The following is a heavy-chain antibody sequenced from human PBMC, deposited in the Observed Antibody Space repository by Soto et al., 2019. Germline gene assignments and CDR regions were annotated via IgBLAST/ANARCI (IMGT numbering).Heavy chain of an antibody. CDR3: AALGGAAAGTDYYYGMDV. CDR2: ISSSSSTI. J-gene: IGHJ6*02. D-gene: IGHD6-13*01. V-gene: IGHV3-48*02. CDR1: GFTFSSYS. Sequence: GGSLRLSCAASGFTFSSYSMNWVRQAPGKGLEWVSYISSSSSTIYYADSVKGRFTISRDNAKNSLYPQMNSLRDEDTAVYYCAALGGAAAGTDYYYGMDVWGQGTTVTVSS.